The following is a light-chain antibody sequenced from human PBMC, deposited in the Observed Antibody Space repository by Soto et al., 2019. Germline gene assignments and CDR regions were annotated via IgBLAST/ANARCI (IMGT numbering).Light chain of an antibody. J-gene: IGKJ1*01. V-gene: IGKV1-39*01. Sequence: DIQMTQSPSSLSASVGDRVTITCRASQNIGIYLNWFQQKPGKAPKHLIYAASSLQTGVPSRFSGSGSGTDFTLTNTNLQPEDVATYYCQKTYSPPRTFGQWTRVDI. CDR2: AAS. CDR1: QNIGIY. CDR3: QKTYSPPRT.